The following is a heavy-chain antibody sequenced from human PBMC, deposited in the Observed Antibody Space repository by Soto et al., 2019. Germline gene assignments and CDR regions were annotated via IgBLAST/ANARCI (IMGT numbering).Heavy chain of an antibody. CDR1: GFNFITYS. Sequence: EVQLVESGGGPVRPGGSLKLSCAASGFNFITYSLSWVRQAPGKGLEWVASSSSSAVYIDYADSVKGRFTISRDNANNSLSLQMNSLRAEDTATYYCVRDGLDSYDTARLYFDNWGQGTLVTVSS. V-gene: IGHV3-21*01. J-gene: IGHJ4*02. CDR2: SSSSAVYI. CDR3: VRDGLDSYDTARLYFDN. D-gene: IGHD3-22*01.